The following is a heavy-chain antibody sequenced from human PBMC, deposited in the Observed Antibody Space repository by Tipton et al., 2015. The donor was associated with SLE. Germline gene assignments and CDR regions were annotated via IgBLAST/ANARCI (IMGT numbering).Heavy chain of an antibody. Sequence: TLSLTCTVSGGSISSYYWSWIRQPLGKGLEWIGYIYYSGSTNYNPSLKSRVTISVDTSKNQFSLKLSSVTAADTAVFYCARSSVATVGWYFDLRGRGTLVSVSS. CDR3: ARSSVATVGWYFDL. V-gene: IGHV4-59*08. CDR2: IYYSGST. J-gene: IGHJ2*01. CDR1: GGSISSYY. D-gene: IGHD5-12*01.